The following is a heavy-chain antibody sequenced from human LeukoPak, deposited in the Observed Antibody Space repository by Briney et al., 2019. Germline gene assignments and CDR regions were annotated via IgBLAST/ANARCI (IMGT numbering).Heavy chain of an antibody. V-gene: IGHV3-74*01. CDR3: ASSGHYGGLDY. CDR2: INSDGSST. D-gene: IGHD5-12*01. Sequence: GGSLRLSCAASGFTFSSYWMHWVRQAPGKGLVWVSRINSDGSSTSYADSVKGRFTISRDNAKNTLYLQMNSLRAEDTAVYYCASSGHYGGLDYWGQGTLVTVSS. CDR1: GFTFSSYW. J-gene: IGHJ4*02.